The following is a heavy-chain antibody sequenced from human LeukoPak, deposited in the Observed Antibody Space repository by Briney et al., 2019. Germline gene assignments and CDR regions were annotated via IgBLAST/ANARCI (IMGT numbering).Heavy chain of an antibody. J-gene: IGHJ4*02. Sequence: GGSLRRSCAASGFTFSSYWMHWVRQAPGKGLVWVSRINSDGSSTSYADSVKGRFTISRDNAKNTLYLQMNSLRAEDTAVYYCARGGPRYSYGYHIDYWGQGTLVTVSS. CDR1: GFTFSSYW. V-gene: IGHV3-74*01. D-gene: IGHD5-18*01. CDR3: ARGGPRYSYGYHIDY. CDR2: INSDGSST.